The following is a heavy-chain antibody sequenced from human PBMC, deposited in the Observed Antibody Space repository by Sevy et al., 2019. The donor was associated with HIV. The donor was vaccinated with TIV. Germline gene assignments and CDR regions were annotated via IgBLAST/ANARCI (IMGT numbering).Heavy chain of an antibody. V-gene: IGHV3-23*01. CDR3: AREGCTKPHDY. Sequence: GGSLRLSCAASGFTFSKYSMSWARQPPGKGLGWVSTLSFGCGEINYADSVKGRFTISRINSKSSVYLQMNNLRPEDTAVYYCAREGCTKPHDYWGQGTLVTVSS. J-gene: IGHJ4*02. CDR1: GFTFSKYS. D-gene: IGHD2-8*01. CDR2: LSFGCGEI.